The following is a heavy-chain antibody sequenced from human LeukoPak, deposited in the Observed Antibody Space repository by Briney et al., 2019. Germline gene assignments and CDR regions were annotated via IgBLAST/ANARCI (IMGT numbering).Heavy chain of an antibody. CDR3: ARDKGDYYDSSGYYYGGSNFLFDY. D-gene: IGHD3-22*01. Sequence: ASVKVSCKASGYTFTSYAMNWVRQAPGQGLEWMGWISAYNGNTNYAQKLQGRVTMTTDTSTSTAYMELRSLRSDDTAVYYCARDKGDYYDSSGYYYGGSNFLFDYWGQGTLVTVSS. J-gene: IGHJ4*02. CDR1: GYTFTSYA. V-gene: IGHV1-18*01. CDR2: ISAYNGNT.